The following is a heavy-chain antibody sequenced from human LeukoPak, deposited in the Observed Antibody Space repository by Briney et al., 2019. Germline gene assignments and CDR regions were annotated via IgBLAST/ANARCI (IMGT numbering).Heavy chain of an antibody. J-gene: IGHJ3*02. CDR2: ISGRGDRT. V-gene: IGHV3-23*01. CDR1: GLTFTNFG. CDR3: AKDNYYGSGSYLGGLSI. D-gene: IGHD3-10*01. Sequence: PGGTLRLSCAASGLTFTNFGMSWVRQAPGKGLEWVSAISGRGDRTYYADSVKGRCTISRDNSKNTLYLQMNSLRPEDTAVYYCAKDNYYGSGSYLGGLSIWGQGTMVTVSS.